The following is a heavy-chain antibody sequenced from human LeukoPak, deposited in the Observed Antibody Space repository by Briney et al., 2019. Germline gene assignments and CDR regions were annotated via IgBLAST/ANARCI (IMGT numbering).Heavy chain of an antibody. V-gene: IGHV3-48*01. Sequence: GGSLRLSCAASGFTFSSYSMTWVRQAPGKGLEWVSYITRSSSARYYADAVKGRFTISRDNAKNSLYLQMNSLRAEDTAVYYCATQWELHPAFWGQGTLVTVSS. D-gene: IGHD1-26*01. CDR1: GFTFSSYS. J-gene: IGHJ4*02. CDR3: ATQWELHPAF. CDR2: ITRSSSAR.